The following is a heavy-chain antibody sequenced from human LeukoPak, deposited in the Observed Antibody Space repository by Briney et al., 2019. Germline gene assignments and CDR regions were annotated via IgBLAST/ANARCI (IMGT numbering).Heavy chain of an antibody. CDR1: GFTVSSNY. D-gene: IGHD2-21*02. CDR2: ISSSSSYI. CDR3: ARDSRWRLTAIPDY. J-gene: IGHJ4*02. V-gene: IGHV3-21*01. Sequence: GGSLRLSCAASGFTVSSNYMSWVRQAPGEGLEWVSSISSSSSYIYYADSVKGRFTISRDNAKTSLYLQMNSLRAEDTAVYYCARDSRWRLTAIPDYWGQGTLVTVSS.